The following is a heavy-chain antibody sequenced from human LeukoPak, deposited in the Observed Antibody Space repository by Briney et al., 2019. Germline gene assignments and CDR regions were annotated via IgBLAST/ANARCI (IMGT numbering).Heavy chain of an antibody. Sequence: GGSLRLSCAASGFTFTTYAMSWVRQAPGKGLEWVSGISGSGGTTYYADSVKGRVTISRDNSKNTLYLQMNSLRAEDTAVYYCARGFELITFGGAIGKLNWFDSWGQGTLVTVSS. D-gene: IGHD3-16*01. CDR2: ISGSGGTT. V-gene: IGHV3-23*01. CDR1: GFTFTTYA. J-gene: IGHJ5*01. CDR3: ARGFELITFGGAIGKLNWFDS.